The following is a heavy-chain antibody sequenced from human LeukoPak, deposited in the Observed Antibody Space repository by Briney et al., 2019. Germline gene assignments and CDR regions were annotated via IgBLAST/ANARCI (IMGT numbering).Heavy chain of an antibody. CDR1: GGSISSSSYY. CDR2: IYYSGST. Sequence: SETLSLTCTVSGGSISSSSYYWGWIRQPPGKGLEWIGSIYYSGSTYYNPSLKSRVTISVDTSKNQFSLKLSSVTAADTAVYYCANSHAGWFDPWGQGTLVTVSS. J-gene: IGHJ5*02. V-gene: IGHV4-39*01. CDR3: ANSHAGWFDP.